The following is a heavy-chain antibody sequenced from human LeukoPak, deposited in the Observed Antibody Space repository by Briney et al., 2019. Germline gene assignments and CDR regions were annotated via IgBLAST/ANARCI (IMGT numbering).Heavy chain of an antibody. D-gene: IGHD1-1*01. CDR1: GFTFSSQP. CDR2: IGYDGKNK. CDR3: VRPMTTTRNFEH. V-gene: IGHV3-30*04. Sequence: GSLRLSCAASGFTFSSQPMHWVRQTPGKGLEWVALIGYDGKNKYYADSVNGRFTISRDNTKNTLYLQMNSLRPEDMGVYYCVRPMTTTRNFEHWGQGTLVTVSS. J-gene: IGHJ4*02.